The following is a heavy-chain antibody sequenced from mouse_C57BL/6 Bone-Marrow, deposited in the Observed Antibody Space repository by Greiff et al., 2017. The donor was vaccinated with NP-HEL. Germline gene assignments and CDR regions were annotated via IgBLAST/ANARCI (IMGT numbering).Heavy chain of an antibody. V-gene: IGHV5-17*01. Sequence: EVHLVESGGGLVKPGGSLKLSCAASGFTFSDYGMHWVRQAPEKGLEWVAYISSGSSTIYYADTVKGRFTISRDNAKNTLFLQMTSLRSEVTAMYYCAKEGYSGISFAYWGQGTLVTVSA. J-gene: IGHJ3*01. CDR3: AKEGYSGISFAY. D-gene: IGHD1-3*01. CDR1: GFTFSDYG. CDR2: ISSGSSTI.